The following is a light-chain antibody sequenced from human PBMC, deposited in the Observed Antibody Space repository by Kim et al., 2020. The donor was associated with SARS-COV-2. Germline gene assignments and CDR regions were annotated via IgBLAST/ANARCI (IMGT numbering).Light chain of an antibody. V-gene: IGKV1-5*01. CDR2: DAC. Sequence: AAVGDRVTITCRASQSIGTWLAWYQQKPGKAPNLLIDDACSLESGVPSRFSGSGSGTDCTLTISSLQPDDCATYYCQQYNDYSWTFGQGTKVDIK. CDR3: QQYNDYSWT. J-gene: IGKJ1*01. CDR1: QSIGTW.